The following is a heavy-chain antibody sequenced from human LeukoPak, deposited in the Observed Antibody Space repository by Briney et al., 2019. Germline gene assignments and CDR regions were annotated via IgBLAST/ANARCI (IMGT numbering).Heavy chain of an antibody. V-gene: IGHV1-2*02. CDR1: GYTFTGYY. CDR2: INPNSGGT. J-gene: IGHJ5*02. Sequence: GASVKVSCKASGYTFTGYYMHWVRQAPGQGLEWMGWINPNSGGTNYAQKFQGRVTMTRDTSISTAYMELSRLRSDDTAVYYCAIEYKAGTPTNWFDPWGQGTLVTVSS. D-gene: IGHD6-13*01. CDR3: AIEYKAGTPTNWFDP.